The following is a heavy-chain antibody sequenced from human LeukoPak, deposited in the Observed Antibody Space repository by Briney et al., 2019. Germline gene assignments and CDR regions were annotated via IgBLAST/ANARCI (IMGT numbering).Heavy chain of an antibody. CDR2: ISGSGGST. J-gene: IGHJ6*02. V-gene: IGHV3-23*01. D-gene: IGHD2-15*01. Sequence: GGSLRLSCAASGFTFSSYAMSWVRQAPGKGLEWVSSISGSGGSTYYADSVKGRFTISRDNSKNTLYLQMNSLRAEDTAVYYCAKDPGYCSGGSCYLGRYGMDVWDRGTTVTVSS. CDR3: AKDPGYCSGGSCYLGRYGMDV. CDR1: GFTFSSYA.